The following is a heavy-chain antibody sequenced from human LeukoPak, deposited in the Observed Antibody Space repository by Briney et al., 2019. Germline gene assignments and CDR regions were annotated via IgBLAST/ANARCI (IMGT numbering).Heavy chain of an antibody. J-gene: IGHJ1*01. V-gene: IGHV3-30-3*01. CDR2: ISFDGDNE. CDR1: GFTFSNYA. D-gene: IGHD5/OR15-5a*01. CDR3: AREPSGNFGQLVSSAEYFQH. Sequence: GRSLRLSCATSGFTFSNYAIHWVRQAPGKGLEWVADISFDGDNEYYADSVRGRFMIARDNSKNTVYLQMNSLTIEDTAVYYCAREPSGNFGQLVSSAEYFQHWGQGTRVTVSS.